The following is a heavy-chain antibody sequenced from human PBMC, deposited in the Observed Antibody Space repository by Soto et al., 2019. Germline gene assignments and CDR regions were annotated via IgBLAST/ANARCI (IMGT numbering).Heavy chain of an antibody. J-gene: IGHJ4*02. Sequence: QLQLQESGPGLVKPSETLSLTCTVSGGSISSSSYYWGWIRQPPGKGLEWIGSIYYRGSTYYNPSLKSRVTISVDTSKNQFSLKLSSVTAADTAVYYCARHGIAAADIDYWGQGTLVTVSS. V-gene: IGHV4-39*01. D-gene: IGHD6-13*01. CDR2: IYYRGST. CDR1: GGSISSSSYY. CDR3: ARHGIAAADIDY.